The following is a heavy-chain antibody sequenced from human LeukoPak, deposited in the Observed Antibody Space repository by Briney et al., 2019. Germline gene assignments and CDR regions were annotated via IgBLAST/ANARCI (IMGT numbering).Heavy chain of an antibody. V-gene: IGHV3-23*01. CDR2: ISCRDGST. D-gene: IGHD5/OR15-5a*01. CDR1: GFTFTNYA. Sequence: GGSLRLSCAASGFTFTNYAMSWVRQARGKGLEGVSAISCRDGSTYYADSVKGRFTISRDNSKNTLYLQMSSLGAEDTAVYYCAKGNLRGPPPNIDYWGQGTLATVSS. J-gene: IGHJ4*02. CDR3: AKGNLRGPPPNIDY.